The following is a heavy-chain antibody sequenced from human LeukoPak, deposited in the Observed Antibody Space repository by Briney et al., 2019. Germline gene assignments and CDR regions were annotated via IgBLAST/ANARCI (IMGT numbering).Heavy chain of an antibody. D-gene: IGHD3-22*01. Sequence: SVKVSCKASGGTFSSYAISWVRQAPGQGLEWMGGIVPIFGAANYAQKFQGRVTITADESTSTAYMELSSLRSEDTAVYYCARADYYDSSGYHDAFDIWGQGTMVTASS. CDR2: IVPIFGAA. J-gene: IGHJ3*02. V-gene: IGHV1-69*01. CDR1: GGTFSSYA. CDR3: ARADYYDSSGYHDAFDI.